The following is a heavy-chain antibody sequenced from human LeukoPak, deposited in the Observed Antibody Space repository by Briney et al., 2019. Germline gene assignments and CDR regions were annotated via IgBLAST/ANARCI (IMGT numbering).Heavy chain of an antibody. CDR2: IYHSGST. V-gene: IGHV4-30-2*01. D-gene: IGHD3-10*01. CDR1: GGSISSGGYS. J-gene: IGHJ6*02. CDR3: ARERITMVRGVPYYYGMDV. Sequence: PSQTLSLTCAVSGGSISSGGYSWNWIRQPPGKGLEWIGYIYHSGSTNYNPSLKSRVTISVDKSKNQFSLKLSSVTAADTAVYYCARERITMVRGVPYYYGMDVWGQGTTVTVSS.